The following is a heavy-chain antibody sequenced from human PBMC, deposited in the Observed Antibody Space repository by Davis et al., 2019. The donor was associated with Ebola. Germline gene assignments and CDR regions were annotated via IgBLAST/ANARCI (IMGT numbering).Heavy chain of an antibody. CDR3: ARMIAGASIDN. Sequence: GESLKISCAASGFSVSDKYMSWVRQAPGKGLEWVASITSSSSYIYHAKSVEGRFTISRDNAKNSLYLQMKRLRVDDTAVYYCARMIAGASIDNWGQGTPVTVSS. V-gene: IGHV3-21*01. CDR1: GFSVSDKY. CDR2: ITSSSSYI. D-gene: IGHD2-21*01. J-gene: IGHJ4*02.